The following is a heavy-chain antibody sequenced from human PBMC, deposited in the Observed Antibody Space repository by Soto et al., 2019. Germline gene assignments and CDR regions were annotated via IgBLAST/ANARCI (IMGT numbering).Heavy chain of an antibody. V-gene: IGHV3-11*06. D-gene: IGHD6-13*01. J-gene: IGHJ6*02. CDR3: ARAGQQLVPRLYYYYYGMDV. CDR2: ISSSSSYT. Sequence: PGGSLGLSCAASGFTFSDYYMSWIRQAAGKGLEWVSYISSSSSYTNHADSVKGRFTISRDNAKNSLYLQMNSLRAEDTAVYYCARAGQQLVPRLYYYYYGMDVWGQGTTVTVSS. CDR1: GFTFSDYY.